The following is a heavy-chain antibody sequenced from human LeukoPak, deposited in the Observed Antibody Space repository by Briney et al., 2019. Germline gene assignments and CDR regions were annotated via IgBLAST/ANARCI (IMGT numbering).Heavy chain of an antibody. J-gene: IGHJ4*02. CDR3: AGFNYGSHFDY. CDR2: IRYDGSYK. D-gene: IGHD4-17*01. Sequence: PGGSLRLSCAASGFTFSSYGMHWVRQAPGKGLDWVAFIRYDGSYKYYADSVKGRFTISRDDSKNTLNLQMNSLRAEDTAVYYCAGFNYGSHFDYWGQGTLVTVSS. CDR1: GFTFSSYG. V-gene: IGHV3-30*02.